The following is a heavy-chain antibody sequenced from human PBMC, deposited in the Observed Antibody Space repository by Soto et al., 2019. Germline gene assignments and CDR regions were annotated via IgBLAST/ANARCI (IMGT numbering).Heavy chain of an antibody. J-gene: IGHJ4*02. CDR3: ARGVAGTGFDL. D-gene: IGHD6-19*01. CDR1: GDSVSSNTAA. V-gene: IGHV6-1*01. Sequence: TLSLTCAISGDSVSSNTAAWNWIRSSPSRGLEWLGRTYYRSNWRHDYAVSVKSRITVNPDTSKNHFSLQLNSVTPDDTAVYYCARGVAGTGFDLWGQGTLVTVSS. CDR2: TYYRSNWRH.